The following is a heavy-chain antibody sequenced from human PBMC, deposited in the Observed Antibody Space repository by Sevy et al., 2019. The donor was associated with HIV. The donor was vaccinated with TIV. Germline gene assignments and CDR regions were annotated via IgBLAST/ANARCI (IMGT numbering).Heavy chain of an antibody. CDR3: ARHLGYCSSTSCDGVYYYYYGMDV. CDR1: GYSFTSYW. Sequence: GESLKISCKGSGYSFTSYWIGWVRQMPGKGLEWMGIIYPGDSDTRYSLSFQGQVTISADKSISTAYLQWSSLKASDTAMYYCARHLGYCSSTSCDGVYYYYYGMDVWGQGTTVTVSS. V-gene: IGHV5-51*01. CDR2: IYPGDSDT. J-gene: IGHJ6*02. D-gene: IGHD2-2*01.